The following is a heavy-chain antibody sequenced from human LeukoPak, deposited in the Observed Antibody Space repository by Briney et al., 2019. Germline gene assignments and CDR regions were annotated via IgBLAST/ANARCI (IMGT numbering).Heavy chain of an antibody. V-gene: IGHV3-7*01. J-gene: IGHJ4*02. Sequence: GGSLRLSCAASGFTFSSYGMHWVRQAPGKGLEWVANIKQDGSEKYYVDSVKGRFTVSRDNAKNSLYLQMNSLRAEDTAVYYCAKDLAPRDYWGQGTLVTVSS. CDR2: IKQDGSEK. CDR1: GFTFSSYG. CDR3: AKDLAPRDY.